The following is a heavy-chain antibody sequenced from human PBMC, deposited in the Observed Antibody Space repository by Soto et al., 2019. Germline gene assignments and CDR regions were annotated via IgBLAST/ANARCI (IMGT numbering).Heavy chain of an antibody. CDR1: GGSFSGYY. J-gene: IGHJ6*02. V-gene: IGHV4-34*01. CDR2: INHSGST. CDR3: ARESGGGSSWIYYYYGMDV. D-gene: IGHD6-13*01. Sequence: QVQLQQWGAGLLKPSETLSLTCAVYGGSFSGYYWSWIRQPPGKGLEWIGEINHSGSTNYNPSLKSRVTISVDTCKNQLSLKLSSVDAADTAVYYCARESGGGSSWIYYYYGMDVWGQGTTVTGSS.